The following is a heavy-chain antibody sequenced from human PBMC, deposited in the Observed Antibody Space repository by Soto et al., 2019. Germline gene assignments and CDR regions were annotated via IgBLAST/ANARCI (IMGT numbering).Heavy chain of an antibody. CDR3: LKEQSSGYWRTAHH. CDR1: GFTFRSCG. V-gene: IGHV3-30*18. J-gene: IGHJ5*02. Sequence: QVQLVESGGGVVQPGRSLRLSCTASGFTFRSCGMHWVRQAPGQGLEWVAVVKYGETEIDYADSVRGRFTISRDNSKNMVYLQMDSLRVEDTAVYYCLKEQSSGYWRTAHHWGQGTQITVSS. CDR2: VKYGETEI. D-gene: IGHD6-25*01.